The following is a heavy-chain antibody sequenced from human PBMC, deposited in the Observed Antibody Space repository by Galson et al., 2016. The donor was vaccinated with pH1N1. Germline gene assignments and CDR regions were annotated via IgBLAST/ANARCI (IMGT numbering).Heavy chain of an antibody. J-gene: IGHJ6*02. CDR1: GYTFTSYY. CDR2: INPSDGTT. Sequence: SVKVSCKVSGYTFTSYYMHWVRQAPGQGLEWMGIINPSDGTTTSAQNFQGRITLTRDTSTSTVYMDLSRLRSEDTAVYYCAQYCTSTTCPPHGMDVWGQGTSVSVSS. D-gene: IGHD2-2*01. V-gene: IGHV1-46*03. CDR3: AQYCTSTTCPPHGMDV.